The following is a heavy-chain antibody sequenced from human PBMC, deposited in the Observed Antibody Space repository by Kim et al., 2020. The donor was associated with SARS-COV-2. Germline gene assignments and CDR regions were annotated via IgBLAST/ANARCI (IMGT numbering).Heavy chain of an antibody. D-gene: IGHD4-17*01. Sequence: TLYYADYVKGRFTITRANATNSLYLQTNSLRAEDTAVYYCARPDYGIGMDVWGQGTTVTVSS. CDR3: ARPDYGIGMDV. CDR2: TL. V-gene: IGHV3-48*01. J-gene: IGHJ6*02.